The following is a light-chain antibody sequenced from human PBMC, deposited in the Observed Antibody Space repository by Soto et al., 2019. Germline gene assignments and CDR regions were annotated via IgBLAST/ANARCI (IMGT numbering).Light chain of an antibody. CDR3: SSYTSSSTVV. Sequence: QSALTQPASVSGSPGQSITISCTGTSSDVGAYNYVFWYQQHPGKAPKLMIYDVSNRPSGVSNRFSGSKSGNTASLTISGLQAEDEADYYCSSYTSSSTVVFGGGTQLTVL. CDR1: SSDVGAYNY. V-gene: IGLV2-14*03. CDR2: DVS. J-gene: IGLJ2*01.